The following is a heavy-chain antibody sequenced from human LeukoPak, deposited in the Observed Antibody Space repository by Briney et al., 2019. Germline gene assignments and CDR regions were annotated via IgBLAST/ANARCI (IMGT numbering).Heavy chain of an antibody. Sequence: GGSLRLSCTVSGFTFSSNSMSWVRQAPGKGLEWVSFIYSDNTHYSNSVKGRVTISIDNSKKKMYLQMNSLRAEDTAVYYCARRAGAYSHPYDYWGQGTLVTVSS. CDR1: GFTFSSNS. CDR3: ARRAGAYSHPYDY. J-gene: IGHJ4*02. V-gene: IGHV3-53*01. CDR2: IYSDNT. D-gene: IGHD4/OR15-4a*01.